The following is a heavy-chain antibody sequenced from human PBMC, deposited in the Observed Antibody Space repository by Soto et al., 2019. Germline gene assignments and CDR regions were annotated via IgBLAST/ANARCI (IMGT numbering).Heavy chain of an antibody. CDR3: ARDLTTVSY. V-gene: IGHV3-48*01. J-gene: IGHJ4*02. CDR2: ISSSSSTI. D-gene: IGHD4-17*01. Sequence: GGSLRLSCAASGFTFSSYSMNWVRQAPGKGLEWVSYISSSSSTIYYADSVKGRFTISRDNAKNSLYLQMNSLRAEDTAVYYCARDLTTVSYRGQGTLVTVSS. CDR1: GFTFSSYS.